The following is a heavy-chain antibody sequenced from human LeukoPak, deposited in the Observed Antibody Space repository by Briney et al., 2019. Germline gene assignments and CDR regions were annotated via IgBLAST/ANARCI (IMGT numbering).Heavy chain of an antibody. CDR1: GYTFTGYY. CDR3: ARAKQWLAVIDY. CDR2: INPNSGGT. J-gene: IGHJ4*02. V-gene: IGHV1-2*02. Sequence: VASVKVSCKASGYTFTGYYIHWVRQAPGQGLEWMGWINPNSGGTNYAQKFQGRVTMTRDTSISTAYMELSRLRSDDTAVYYCARAKQWLAVIDYWGQGTLVTVSS. D-gene: IGHD6-19*01.